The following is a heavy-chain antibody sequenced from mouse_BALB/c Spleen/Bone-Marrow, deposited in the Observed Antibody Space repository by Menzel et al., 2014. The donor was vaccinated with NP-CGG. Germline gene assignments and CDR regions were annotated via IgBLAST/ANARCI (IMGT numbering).Heavy chain of an antibody. CDR1: GYTFTSYW. CDR2: INPSTGYT. V-gene: IGHV1-7*01. CDR3: ARSRDGYDSFAY. J-gene: IGHJ3*01. Sequence: QVHVKQSGAELAKPGASVKMSCKASGYTFTSYWMHWVKQRPGQGLEWIGYINPSTGYTEYNQKFKDKATLTADKSSSTAYMQLSSLTSEDSAVYYCARSRDGYDSFAYWGQGTLVTVSA. D-gene: IGHD2-2*01.